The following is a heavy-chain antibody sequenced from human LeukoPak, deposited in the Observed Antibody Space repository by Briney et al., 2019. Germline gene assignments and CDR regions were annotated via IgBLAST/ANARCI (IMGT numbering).Heavy chain of an antibody. V-gene: IGHV3-23*01. Sequence: GGSLRLSCAASGFTFSRLAMTWVRQAPGKGLEWVSTISASGPYYADAVRGRFTISRDNAKNSLYLQMNSLRAEDTAVYYCASIKTLGYCSSTSCYTRGWFDPWGQGTLVTVSS. CDR2: ISASGP. CDR1: GFTFSRLA. J-gene: IGHJ5*02. CDR3: ASIKTLGYCSSTSCYTRGWFDP. D-gene: IGHD2-2*02.